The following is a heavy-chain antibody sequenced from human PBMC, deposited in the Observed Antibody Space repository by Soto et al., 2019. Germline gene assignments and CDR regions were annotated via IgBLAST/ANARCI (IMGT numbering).Heavy chain of an antibody. CDR2: IYYSGST. D-gene: IGHD6-13*01. CDR3: ARGGDYSRGGWFDP. V-gene: IGHV4-31*03. J-gene: IGHJ5*02. Sequence: ASETLSLTCTVSGGSISSGGYYWSWIRQHPGKGLEWIGYIYYSGSTYYNPSLKSRVTISVDTSKNQFSLKLSSVTAADTAVYYCARGGDYSRGGWFDPWGQGTLVTVSS. CDR1: GGSISSGGYY.